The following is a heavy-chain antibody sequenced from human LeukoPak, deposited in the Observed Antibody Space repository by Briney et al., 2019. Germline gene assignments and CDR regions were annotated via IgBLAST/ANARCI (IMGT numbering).Heavy chain of an antibody. D-gene: IGHD3-22*01. CDR1: GGSISTYY. CDR3: ARSDHYDSNGYYDY. J-gene: IGHJ4*02. Sequence: ASETLSLTCTVSGGSISTYYWSWIRQPAGKGLEWIGRINTDGFSNYNPSLKSRVTMSVDTSKEQFSLKLDSVTAADTAVYYCARSDHYDSNGYYDYWGQGTLVTVSS. V-gene: IGHV4-4*07. CDR2: INTDGFS.